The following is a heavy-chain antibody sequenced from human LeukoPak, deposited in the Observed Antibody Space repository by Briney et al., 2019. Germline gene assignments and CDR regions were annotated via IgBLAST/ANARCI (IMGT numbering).Heavy chain of an antibody. V-gene: IGHV4-34*01. CDR3: ARDGDSGSHPQYYFDY. Sequence: SETLSLTCAVYGGSFSGYYWSWIRQPPGKGLEWIGEINHSGSTNYNPSLKSRVTISVDTSKNQFSLKLSSVTAADTAVYYCARDGDSGSHPQYYFDYWGQGTLVTVSS. CDR1: GGSFSGYY. D-gene: IGHD1-26*01. J-gene: IGHJ4*02. CDR2: INHSGST.